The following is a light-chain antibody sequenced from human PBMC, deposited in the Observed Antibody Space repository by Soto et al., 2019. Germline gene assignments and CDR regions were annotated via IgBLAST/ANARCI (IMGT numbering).Light chain of an antibody. CDR3: EQHVNSVYI. V-gene: IGKV3-20*01. Sequence: ESVLTQSPGTLSLSPGERATLSCRASQTIIGNYLAWYQQKPGQAPRLLIYGASNRATGVPDRFSGIYSGTDFSLTITRLEPEDFAVYYCEQHVNSVYIFGQGTRLEIK. J-gene: IGKJ2*01. CDR2: GAS. CDR1: QTIIGNY.